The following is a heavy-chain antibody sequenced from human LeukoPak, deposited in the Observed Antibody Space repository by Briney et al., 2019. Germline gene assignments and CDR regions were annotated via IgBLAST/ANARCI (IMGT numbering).Heavy chain of an antibody. J-gene: IGHJ3*02. Sequence: PSETLSLTCTVSGGSISSYYWSWIRQPPGKGLEWIGYIYYSGSTNYNPSLKSRVTISVDTSKNQFSLKLSSVTAADTAVYYCARYLSVDCSSTSCYPPDAFDIWGQGTMVTVSS. CDR3: ARYLSVDCSSTSCYPPDAFDI. CDR2: IYYSGST. V-gene: IGHV4-59*12. CDR1: GGSISSYY. D-gene: IGHD2-2*01.